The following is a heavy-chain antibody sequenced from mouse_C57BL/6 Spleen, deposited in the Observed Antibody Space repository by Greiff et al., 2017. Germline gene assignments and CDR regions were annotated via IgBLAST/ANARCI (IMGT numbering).Heavy chain of an antibody. CDR3: ARERTGNRYFDV. J-gene: IGHJ1*03. CDR2: IDPSDSYT. Sequence: QVQLQQPGAELVKPGASVKLSCKASGYTFTSYWMQWVKQRPGQGLEWIGEIDPSDSYTNYNQKFKGKATLTVDTSSSTAYMQLSSLTSEDSAVYYCARERTGNRYFDVWGTGTTVTVSS. CDR1: GYTFTSYW. V-gene: IGHV1-50*01. D-gene: IGHD4-1*01.